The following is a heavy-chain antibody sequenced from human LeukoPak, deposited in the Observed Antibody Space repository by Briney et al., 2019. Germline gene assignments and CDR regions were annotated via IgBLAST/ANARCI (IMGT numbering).Heavy chain of an antibody. D-gene: IGHD2/OR15-2a*01. Sequence: PRGSLRLSCAASGLNFRSSWVSWIRQAPGKGLERVANINQDGSEKYYVDSVKGRFTISRDNAKNSLYLQMNSLRVEDTAVYYCARAFYSYFDYWGQGTLVVVST. CDR3: ARAFYSYFDY. CDR1: GLNFRSSW. CDR2: INQDGSEK. V-gene: IGHV3-7*03. J-gene: IGHJ4*02.